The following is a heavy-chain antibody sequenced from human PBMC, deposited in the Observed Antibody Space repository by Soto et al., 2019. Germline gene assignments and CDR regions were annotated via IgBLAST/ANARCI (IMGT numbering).Heavy chain of an antibody. CDR3: ARDDTRRNNDFWSGHYTTDAFDI. D-gene: IGHD3-3*01. Sequence: EVQLVESGGGLVQPGGSLRLSCAASGFTFSRYWMSWVRQAPGKGLEWVANIKQDGSEKYYVESVKGRFTISRDNAKNSLYLQMNSLRAEDTAVYYCARDDTRRNNDFWSGHYTTDAFDICGQGRMVTVSS. CDR2: IKQDGSEK. J-gene: IGHJ3*02. CDR1: GFTFSRYW. V-gene: IGHV3-7*01.